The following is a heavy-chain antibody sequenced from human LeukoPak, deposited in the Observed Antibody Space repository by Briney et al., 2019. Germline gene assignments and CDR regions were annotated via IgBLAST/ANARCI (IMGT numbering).Heavy chain of an antibody. CDR2: ISGSGDST. CDR1: GFTFTSYA. J-gene: IGHJ4*02. CDR3: ASGDSSGWSLDY. Sequence: QPGGSLRLSCAASGFTFTSYAMSWVRQAPGRGLEWVSAISGSGDSTYYADSVKGRFIISRDNSKNTLYVQMNSLRAEDTAVYYCASGDSSGWSLDYWGQGTLVTVSS. V-gene: IGHV3-23*01. D-gene: IGHD6-19*01.